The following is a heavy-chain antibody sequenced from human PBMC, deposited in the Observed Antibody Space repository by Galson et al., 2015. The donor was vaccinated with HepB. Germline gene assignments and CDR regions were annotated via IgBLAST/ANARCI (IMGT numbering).Heavy chain of an antibody. D-gene: IGHD6-19*01. CDR2: ISTYNGNT. Sequence: SVKVSCKASGYTFISYGVIWVRQAPGQGLEWMGWISTYNGNTKYAQRFQGRVTMTTDTSTSTAYMELRSLRSDDTAVYFCARDGRPSGPEFDLWGQGTMVTVSS. V-gene: IGHV1-18*01. J-gene: IGHJ3*01. CDR3: ARDGRPSGPEFDL. CDR1: GYTFISYG.